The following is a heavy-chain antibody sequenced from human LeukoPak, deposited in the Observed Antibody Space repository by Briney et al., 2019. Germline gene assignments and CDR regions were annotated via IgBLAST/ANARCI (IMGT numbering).Heavy chain of an antibody. CDR1: GYTFTSYD. CDR2: MNPNSGNT. Sequence: GASVKVSCKASGYTFTSYDINWVRQATGQGLEWMGWMNPNSGNTGYAQKFQGRVTITRNTSISTAYMELRSLRSDDTAVYYCARGSASRDDYGDYGGEINWYFDLWGRGTLVTVSS. CDR3: ARGSASRDDYGDYGGEINWYFDL. J-gene: IGHJ2*01. D-gene: IGHD4-17*01. V-gene: IGHV1-8*03.